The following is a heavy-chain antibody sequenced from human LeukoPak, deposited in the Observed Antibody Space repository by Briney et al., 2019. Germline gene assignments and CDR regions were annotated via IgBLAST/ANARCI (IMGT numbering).Heavy chain of an antibody. CDR2: ISDDGSNK. CDR3: AREPGPGYFDY. Sequence: GGSLRLSCAVSRFTFRNSAMHWVRQAPGKGLEWVALISDDGSNKYYADSVKGRFTISRDNSRNTLYLQMNSLRAEDTAVYYCAREPGPGYFDYWGQGTLVTVSS. V-gene: IGHV3-30*04. J-gene: IGHJ4*02. CDR1: RFTFRNSA. D-gene: IGHD1-14*01.